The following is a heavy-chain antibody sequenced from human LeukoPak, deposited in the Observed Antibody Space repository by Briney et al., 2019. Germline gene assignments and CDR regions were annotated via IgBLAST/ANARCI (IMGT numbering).Heavy chain of an antibody. V-gene: IGHV3-66*01. Sequence: GGSLRLSCAASGFIVSNNYMSWVRQAPGEGLEWVSVVYSDGTTYYADSVKGRFTISRDKSKNTLSLQMNSLRVEDTAVYYCAKEGGARVGTAMVTNYWGQGTLVTVSS. CDR2: VYSDGTT. CDR3: AKEGGARVGTAMVTNY. J-gene: IGHJ4*02. CDR1: GFIVSNNY. D-gene: IGHD5-18*01.